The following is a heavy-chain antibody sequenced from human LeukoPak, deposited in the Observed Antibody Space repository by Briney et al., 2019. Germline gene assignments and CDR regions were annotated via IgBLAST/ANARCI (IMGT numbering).Heavy chain of an antibody. CDR3: ARSPPWGPYYDSSGYYLRYGMDV. D-gene: IGHD3-22*01. Sequence: GASVKVSCKASGYTFTGYYIHWVRQAPGQGLEWMGRINPNSGGTNYAQKFQGWVTMTRDTSISTAYMELSRLRSDDTAVYYCARSPPWGPYYDSSGYYLRYGMDVWGQGTTVTVSS. V-gene: IGHV1-2*04. CDR2: INPNSGGT. CDR1: GYTFTGYY. J-gene: IGHJ6*02.